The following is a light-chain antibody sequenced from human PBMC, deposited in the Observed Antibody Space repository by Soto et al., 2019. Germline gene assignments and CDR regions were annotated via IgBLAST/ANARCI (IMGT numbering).Light chain of an antibody. CDR2: DVS. J-gene: IGLJ1*01. CDR1: SSDVGGYNF. Sequence: LTQPPSSSGSPGQSVTISCTGTSSDVGGYNFVSWYQHHPGKAPKLMIYDVSKRPSGVPDRFSGSKSGNTASLTVSGLQAEDEADYYCSSYAGINFYVFGAGTKVTVL. V-gene: IGLV2-8*01. CDR3: SSYAGINFYV.